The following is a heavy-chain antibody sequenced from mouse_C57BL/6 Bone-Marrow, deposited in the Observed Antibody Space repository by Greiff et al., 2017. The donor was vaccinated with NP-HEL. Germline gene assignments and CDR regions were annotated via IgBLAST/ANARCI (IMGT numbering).Heavy chain of an antibody. CDR1: GYTFTSYW. CDR3: SRSYGLAY. J-gene: IGHJ3*01. CDR2: IDPSDSYT. D-gene: IGHD1-1*02. V-gene: IGHV1-59*01. Sequence: QVQLQQPGAELVRPGTSVKLSCKASGYTFTSYWMHWVKQRPGQGLEWIGVIDPSDSYTNYNQKFKGKATLTVDTSSSAAYMHLSSLTSEDSAVYYCSRSYGLAYWGQGTLVTVSA.